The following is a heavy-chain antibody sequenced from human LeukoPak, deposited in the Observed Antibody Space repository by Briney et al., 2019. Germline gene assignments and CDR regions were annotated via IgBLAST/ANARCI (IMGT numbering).Heavy chain of an antibody. CDR3: ASVIFGYYLDY. CDR2: IKQDGSEK. D-gene: IGHD3-22*01. CDR1: GFTFSSYW. J-gene: IGHJ4*02. V-gene: IGHV3-7*01. Sequence: GGSLGLSCAASGFTFSSYWMSWVRQTPGKGLEWVANIKQDGSEKYYVDSVKGRFTISRDNAKNSLYLQMNSLRAEDTAVYYCASVIFGYYLDYWGQGTLVTVSS.